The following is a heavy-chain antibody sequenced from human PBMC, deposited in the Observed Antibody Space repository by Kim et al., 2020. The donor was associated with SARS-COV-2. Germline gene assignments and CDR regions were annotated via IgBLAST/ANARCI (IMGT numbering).Heavy chain of an antibody. V-gene: IGHV4-34*01. CDR3: AGGSSESYFQH. Sequence: SETLSLTCAVYGGSFSGYYWSWIRQPPGKGLEWIGEINHSGSTIYNPSLKSRVTISVDTSKNQFSLKLSSVTAADTAVYYCAGGSSESYFQHWGQGTLVTVSS. CDR2: INHSGST. CDR1: GGSFSGYY. J-gene: IGHJ1*01. D-gene: IGHD6-19*01.